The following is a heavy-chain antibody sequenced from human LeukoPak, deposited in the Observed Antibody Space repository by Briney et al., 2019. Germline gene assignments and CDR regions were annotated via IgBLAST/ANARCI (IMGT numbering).Heavy chain of an antibody. CDR2: IYHSGST. CDR1: GGSISSSNW. D-gene: IGHD2-2*01. V-gene: IGHV4-4*02. J-gene: IGHJ4*02. CDR3: ARRTGSEYCSSTSCYPPDY. Sequence: SETLSLTCAVSGGSISSSNWWSWVRPPPGKGLEWIGEIYHSGSTNYNPSLKSRVTISVDKSKNQFSLKLSSVTAADTAVYYCARRTGSEYCSSTSCYPPDYWGQGTLVTVSS.